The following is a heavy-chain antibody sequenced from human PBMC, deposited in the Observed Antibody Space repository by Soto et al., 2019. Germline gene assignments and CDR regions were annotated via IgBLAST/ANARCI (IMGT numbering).Heavy chain of an antibody. Sequence: QVQLQESGPGLVKPSGTLSLTCTVSGGSISTNNWWSGVRQTPEKGLEWIGQIYHSGNTNYNPSLKSRVSMSVDKSKNQLSLKMNSATAADTVVYDLARFLPGFVGENEDFDICGHGTLVTVSS. CDR3: ARFLPGFVGENEDFDI. V-gene: IGHV4-4*02. D-gene: IGHD3-3*01. CDR1: GGSISTNNW. CDR2: IYHSGNT. J-gene: IGHJ4*01.